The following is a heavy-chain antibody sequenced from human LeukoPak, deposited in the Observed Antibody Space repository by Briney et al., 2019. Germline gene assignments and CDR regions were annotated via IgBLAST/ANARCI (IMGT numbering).Heavy chain of an antibody. CDR3: ARSNNDGDYLGVGFDY. CDR1: GYTFSSYA. V-gene: IGHV7-4-1*02. J-gene: IGHJ4*02. Sequence: GASVTVSCKASGYTFSSYAMNWVRQAPGQGLEWMGWINTNTGNPTYAQGFTGRFVFSLDPSVSTAYLQISSLQAEDTAVYYCARSNNDGDYLGVGFDYWGQGTLVTASS. CDR2: INTNTGNP. D-gene: IGHD4-17*01.